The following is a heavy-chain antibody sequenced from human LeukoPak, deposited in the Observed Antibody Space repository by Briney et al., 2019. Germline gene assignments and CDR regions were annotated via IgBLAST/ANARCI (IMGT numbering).Heavy chain of an antibody. CDR1: GFTFKNYG. Sequence: GGSLRLSCEASGFTFKNYGMAWVRQAPGKGLEWVSAISDSGGNTFYADSVKGRFTISRDNSKNTLYLQMNSLRAEDTAVYYCAKDLDYSNYLYYYYGMDVWGQGTTVTVSS. CDR3: AKDLDYSNYLYYYYGMDV. CDR2: ISDSGGNT. J-gene: IGHJ6*02. D-gene: IGHD4-4*01. V-gene: IGHV3-23*01.